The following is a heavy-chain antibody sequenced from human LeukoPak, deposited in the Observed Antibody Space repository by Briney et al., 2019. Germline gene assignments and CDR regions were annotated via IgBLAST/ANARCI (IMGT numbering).Heavy chain of an antibody. CDR1: GFTFDDYA. D-gene: IGHD3-9*01. CDR2: ISWNSGSI. CDR3: ARVYYDILTGYYTPYYFDY. J-gene: IGHJ4*02. V-gene: IGHV3-9*01. Sequence: PGGSLRLSCAASGFTFDDYAMHWVRQAPGKGLEWVSGISWNSGSIGYADSVKGRFTISRDNAKNSLYLQMNSLRAEDTAVYYCARVYYDILTGYYTPYYFDYWGQGTLVTVSS.